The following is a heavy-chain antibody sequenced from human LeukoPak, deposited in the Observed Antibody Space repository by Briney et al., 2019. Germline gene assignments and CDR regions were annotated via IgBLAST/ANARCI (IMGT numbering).Heavy chain of an antibody. D-gene: IGHD5-18*01. Sequence: GGSVRLSCAASGFTFSSYSMNWVRQAPGKGLEWVSSISSSSSYIYYADSVKARFTISRDNAKNSLYLQMNSLRAEDTAVYYCARDRTMDTAMDDAFDIWGQGTMVTVSS. CDR2: ISSSSSYI. CDR1: GFTFSSYS. J-gene: IGHJ3*02. V-gene: IGHV3-21*01. CDR3: ARDRTMDTAMDDAFDI.